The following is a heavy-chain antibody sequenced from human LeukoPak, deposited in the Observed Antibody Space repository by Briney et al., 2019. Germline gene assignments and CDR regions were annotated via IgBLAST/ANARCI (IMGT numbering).Heavy chain of an antibody. CDR1: GFTLSTYW. Sequence: GGSLRLSCAVSGFTLSTYWMHWVRQAPGKGLVWVSRIKSDGSSTSYADSVKGRFTISRDNAKNTLYLQMNSLRAEDTAVYYCARGWSGSRWFDPWGQGTLVTVSS. CDR3: ARGWSGSRWFDP. J-gene: IGHJ5*02. V-gene: IGHV3-74*01. D-gene: IGHD3-3*01. CDR2: IKSDGSST.